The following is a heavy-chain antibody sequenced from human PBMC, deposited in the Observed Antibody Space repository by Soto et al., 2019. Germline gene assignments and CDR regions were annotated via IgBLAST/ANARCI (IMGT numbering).Heavy chain of an antibody. J-gene: IGHJ6*02. D-gene: IGHD2-15*01. Sequence: VQLVESGGGLVQPGRSLRLSCAGSGFTFDDCAMHWVRQAPGKGLEWVSGISWNSGSIGYADSVKGRFTISRDNAKNSLYLQMNSLVAEDTALYYCAKGVAATQRANYYYGMDVWGQGTTVTVSS. CDR3: AKGVAATQRANYYYGMDV. V-gene: IGHV3-9*01. CDR2: ISWNSGSI. CDR1: GFTFDDCA.